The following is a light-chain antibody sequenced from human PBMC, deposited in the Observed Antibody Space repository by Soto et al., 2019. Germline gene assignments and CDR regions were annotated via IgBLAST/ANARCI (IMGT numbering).Light chain of an antibody. CDR3: ETWDSYTRV. J-gene: IGLJ1*01. V-gene: IGLV4-60*03. Sequence: VLTQSSSASASLGSSVKLTCTLSSGHSSYIIAWHQQQPGKAPRYLMKLEGSGSYNKGSGVPDRFSGSSSGADRCLTISNLQSEDEADYYCETWDSYTRVFGTGTKLTVL. CDR2: LEGSGSY. CDR1: SGHSSYI.